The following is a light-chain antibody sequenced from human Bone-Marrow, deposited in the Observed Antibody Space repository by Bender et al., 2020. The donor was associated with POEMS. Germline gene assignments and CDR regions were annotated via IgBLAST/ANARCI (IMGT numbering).Light chain of an antibody. CDR2: EGS. Sequence: QSALTQPASVSGSPGQSITISCTGTSSDVGSYNLVSWYQQHPGKAPKLMIYEGSKRPSGVSNHFSASKSGTSASLAITGLQADDEADYYCQSYDSSLSVVFGGGTKVTVL. J-gene: IGLJ2*01. CDR1: SSDVGSYNL. CDR3: QSYDSSLSVV. V-gene: IGLV2-14*02.